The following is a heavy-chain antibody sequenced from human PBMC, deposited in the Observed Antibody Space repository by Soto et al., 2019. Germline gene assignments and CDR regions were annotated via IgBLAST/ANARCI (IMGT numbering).Heavy chain of an antibody. V-gene: IGHV3-30-3*01. D-gene: IGHD2-15*01. CDR2: ISYDGSNK. J-gene: IGHJ6*02. CDR1: GFTFSSYA. CDR3: ARMKCSGGSCYYYYGMEV. Sequence: QVQLVESGGGVVQPGRSLRLSCAASGFTFSSYAMHWVRQAPGKGLEWVAVISYDGSNKYYADSVKGRFTISRDNSKNTLYLQMNSLRAEDTAVYYCARMKCSGGSCYYYYGMEVWGQGTTVTVSS.